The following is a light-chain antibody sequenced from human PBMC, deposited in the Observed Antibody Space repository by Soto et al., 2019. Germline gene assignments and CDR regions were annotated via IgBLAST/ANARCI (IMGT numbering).Light chain of an antibody. CDR2: EVS. CDR3: SSYTSSSTPYV. V-gene: IGLV2-14*01. Sequence: QSALTQPASVSGSPGQSITISCTGTSSDVGGYQYVSWYQQHPDKAPKLMIYEVSNRPSGVSNRFSGSKSGNTASLTISGLQAEDEADYYCSSYTSSSTPYVFGTGTAFTVL. J-gene: IGLJ1*01. CDR1: SSDVGGYQY.